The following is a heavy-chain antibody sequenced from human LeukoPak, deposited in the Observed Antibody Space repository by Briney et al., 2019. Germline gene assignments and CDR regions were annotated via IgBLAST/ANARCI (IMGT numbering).Heavy chain of an antibody. Sequence: PSETLSLTCTVSGGSISSYYWSWIRQHPGKGLEWIGYIYYSGSTDYNPSLKSRVTISVDTSKNQFSLKLSSVTAADTAVYYCARGPNYPSPSPFDYWGQGTLVTVSS. V-gene: IGHV4-59*08. CDR1: GGSISSYY. CDR3: ARGPNYPSPSPFDY. J-gene: IGHJ4*02. CDR2: IYYSGST. D-gene: IGHD5-24*01.